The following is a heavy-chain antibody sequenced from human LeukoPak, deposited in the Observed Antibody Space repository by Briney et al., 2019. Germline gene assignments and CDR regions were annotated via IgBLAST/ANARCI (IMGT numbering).Heavy chain of an antibody. D-gene: IGHD2-2*01. V-gene: IGHV4-34*01. CDR1: GGSFSGYY. Sequence: SETLSLTCAVYGGSFSGYYWSWIRQPPGKGLEWIGEINHSGSTNYNPSLKSRVTISVDTSKNQFSLKLGSVTAADTAVYYCASRIVVVPAAILGWFDPWGQGTLVTVSS. CDR2: INHSGST. J-gene: IGHJ5*02. CDR3: ASRIVVVPAAILGWFDP.